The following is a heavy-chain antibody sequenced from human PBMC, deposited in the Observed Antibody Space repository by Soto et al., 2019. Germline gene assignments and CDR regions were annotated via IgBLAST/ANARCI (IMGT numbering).Heavy chain of an antibody. Sequence: ASVKVSCKASGYTFTGYYMHWVRQAPGQGLEWMGWINPNSGGTNYAQKFQGWVTMTRDTSISTAYMELSRLRSDDTAVYYCARARTYCSSTSCYRNAFDIWGQGTM. D-gene: IGHD2-2*01. CDR1: GYTFTGYY. J-gene: IGHJ3*02. CDR2: INPNSGGT. V-gene: IGHV1-2*04. CDR3: ARARTYCSSTSCYRNAFDI.